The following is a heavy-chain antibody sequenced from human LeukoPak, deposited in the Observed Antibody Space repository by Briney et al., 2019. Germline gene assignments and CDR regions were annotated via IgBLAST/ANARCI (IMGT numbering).Heavy chain of an antibody. CDR2: ISDSGGST. D-gene: IGHD4-17*01. CDR3: AKVDYGDYYFDY. Sequence: PGGSLRLSCAASGFTFSSYAMSWVRQAPGKGLEWVSFISDSGGSTYYADSVKGRFTISRDNSKNTPYLQMNSLRAEDTAVYYCAKVDYGDYYFDYWGQGTLVTVSS. J-gene: IGHJ4*02. CDR1: GFTFSSYA. V-gene: IGHV3-23*01.